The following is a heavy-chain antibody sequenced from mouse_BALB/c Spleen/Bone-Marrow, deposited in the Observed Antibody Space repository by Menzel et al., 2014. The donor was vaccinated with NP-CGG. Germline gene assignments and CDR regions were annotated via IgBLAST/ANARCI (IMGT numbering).Heavy chain of an antibody. CDR1: GYTFTDYV. J-gene: IGHJ2*01. D-gene: IGHD1-1*01. CDR3: DYYGSSYFDY. V-gene: IGHV1-77*01. CDR2: IYPGSGST. Sequence: VQLQQSGPELVKPGASVKMSCKASGYTFTDYVISWVKQRTGQDLEWIGEIYPGSGSTYYNEEFKGKATLTADKSSNTAYMQLSSLTSEDSAVYFCDYYGSSYFDYWGQGTTLTVSS.